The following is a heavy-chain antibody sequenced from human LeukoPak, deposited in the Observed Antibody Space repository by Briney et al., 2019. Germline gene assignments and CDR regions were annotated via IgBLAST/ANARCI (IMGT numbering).Heavy chain of an antibody. D-gene: IGHD3-10*01. CDR1: GYSFTSYW. CDR3: ARQIPYGSGSFDY. CDR2: IYPGDSDT. Sequence: GESLKTSCKGFGYSFTSYWIGWVLQLPGKGLECGGIIYPGDSDTRYSPSFQGQVTIPADKSISTAYLQWSSLKASDTAMYYCARQIPYGSGSFDYWGEGTQVSVCS. J-gene: IGHJ4*02. V-gene: IGHV5-51*01.